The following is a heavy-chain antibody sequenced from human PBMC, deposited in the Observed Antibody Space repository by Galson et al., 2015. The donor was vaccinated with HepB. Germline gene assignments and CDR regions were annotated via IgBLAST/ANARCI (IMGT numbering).Heavy chain of an antibody. CDR1: GGYISSYS. CDR2: IYASGST. J-gene: IGHJ5*02. V-gene: IGHV4-4*07. CDR3: ARGRNNWFDP. Sequence: ETLSLTCTVSGGYISSYSWSWIRQPAGKGLEWIGRIYASGSTNYNPSLKSRVTMSVDTSKNQFSLKLSSVTAADTAVYYCARGRNNWFDPWGQGTLVTVSS.